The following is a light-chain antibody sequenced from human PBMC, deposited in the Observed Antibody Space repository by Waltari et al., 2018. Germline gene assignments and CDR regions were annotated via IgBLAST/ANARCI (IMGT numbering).Light chain of an antibody. J-gene: IGKJ4*01. CDR2: WAS. Sequence: DIVMTPSPASLAVSLGESATITCKTSHTLLSSTNQNHLARYQQKPRQPPKLLIYWASVRESGVPDRFSGSGSDTDFTLTSSSLQAEDVAVYSCQQHYTSPPTFGGGTRVEIK. CDR3: QQHYTSPPT. CDR1: HTLLSSTNQNH. V-gene: IGKV4-1*01.